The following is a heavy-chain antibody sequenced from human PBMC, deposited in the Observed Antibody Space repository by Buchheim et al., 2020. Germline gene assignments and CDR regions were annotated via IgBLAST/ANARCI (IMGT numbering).Heavy chain of an antibody. Sequence: DVQLVESGGGLVQPGGSLRLSCAASGFTFSSYGTTWVRQSPGKGLEWVSGISGSGDITYYADSVKGRFTISRDNPKNTLFLQRNSLGAEDTAVYYCARRRVVIAAGGAFDIWGQGT. CDR3: ARRRVVIAAGGAFDI. V-gene: IGHV3-23*04. J-gene: IGHJ3*02. D-gene: IGHD2-15*01. CDR2: ISGSGDIT. CDR1: GFTFSSYG.